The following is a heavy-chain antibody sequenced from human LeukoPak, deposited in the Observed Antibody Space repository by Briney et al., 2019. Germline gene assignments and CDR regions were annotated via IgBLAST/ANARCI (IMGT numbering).Heavy chain of an antibody. Sequence: SETLSLTCTGPGGSISSHHGSWIPQPAAKGLQRIGRIYTSGSTNYNPSLKSRVTMSVDTSKNQFSLKLSSVTAADTAVHYCARAYCGGDCYLDYWGQGTLVTVSS. J-gene: IGHJ4*02. V-gene: IGHV4-4*07. CDR2: IYTSGST. CDR1: GGSISSHH. D-gene: IGHD2-21*02. CDR3: ARAYCGGDCYLDY.